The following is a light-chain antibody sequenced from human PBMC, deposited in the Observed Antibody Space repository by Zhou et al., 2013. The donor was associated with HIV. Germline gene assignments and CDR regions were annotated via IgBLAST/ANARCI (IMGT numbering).Light chain of an antibody. J-gene: IGKJ5*01. Sequence: EVVMTQSPGTLSVSPGERVTLSCRASQSIGNNLAWYQQKLGQTPRLLIYGASTRATGIPARFSGSGSGTDFTLTISRLEPEDFAVYYCQQRNSWPITFGQGTRLEIK. V-gene: IGKV3D-15*01. CDR2: GAS. CDR1: QSIGNN. CDR3: QQRNSWPIT.